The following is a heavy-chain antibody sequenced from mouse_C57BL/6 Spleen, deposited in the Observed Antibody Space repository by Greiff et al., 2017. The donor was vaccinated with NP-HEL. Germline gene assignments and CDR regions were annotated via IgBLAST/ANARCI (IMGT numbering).Heavy chain of an antibody. J-gene: IGHJ2*01. CDR3: TSYYYGSSYYFDY. V-gene: IGHV5-9-1*02. CDR1: GFTFSSYA. CDR2: ISSGGDYI. D-gene: IGHD1-1*01. Sequence: EVNLVESGEGLVKPGGSLKLSCAASGFTFSSYAMSWVRQTPEKRLEWVAYISSGGDYIYYADTVKGRFTISRDNARNTLYLQMSSLKSEDTAMYYCTSYYYGSSYYFDYWGQGTTLTVSS.